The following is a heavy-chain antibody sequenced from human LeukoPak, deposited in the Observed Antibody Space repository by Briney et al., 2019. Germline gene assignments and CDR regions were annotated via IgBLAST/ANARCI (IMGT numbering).Heavy chain of an antibody. CDR3: AKDFGSSWYRGYFDY. J-gene: IGHJ4*02. Sequence: SGGSLRLSCAASGFTFSSYAMGWVRQAPGKGLEWVSAISGSGGSTYYADSVKGRFTISRDNSKNTLYLQMNSLRAEDTAVYYCAKDFGSSWYRGYFDYWGQGTLVTVSS. V-gene: IGHV3-23*01. CDR2: ISGSGGST. CDR1: GFTFSSYA. D-gene: IGHD6-13*01.